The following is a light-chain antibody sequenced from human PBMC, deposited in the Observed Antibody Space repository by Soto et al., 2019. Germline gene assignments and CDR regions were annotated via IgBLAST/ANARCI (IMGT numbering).Light chain of an antibody. V-gene: IGKV3-20*01. CDR2: EAS. J-gene: IGKJ5*01. CDR1: QSVSSTY. CDR3: QQYGSSPIT. Sequence: EIVLTQSPGTLSLSPGEGATLSCRASQSVSSTYLAWYQQKPGQAPRLLIFEASKRATGIPDRISGSGSGTDFTLTINRLEPEDFAIYYCQQYGSSPITFGQGTRLEIK.